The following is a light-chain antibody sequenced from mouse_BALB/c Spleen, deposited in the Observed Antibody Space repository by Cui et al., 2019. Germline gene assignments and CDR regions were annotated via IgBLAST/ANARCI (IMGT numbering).Light chain of an antibody. Sequence: QIVLTQSPAIMSASPGEKVTISCSASSSVSYMYWYQQKPGSSPKPWIYRTSNLASGVPARLSGSGSGTSYSLTISSMEAEDAATYYCQQYHSYPFTFGSGTKLEIK. V-gene: IGKV4-61*01. CDR2: RTS. J-gene: IGKJ4*01. CDR3: QQYHSYPFT. CDR1: SSVSY.